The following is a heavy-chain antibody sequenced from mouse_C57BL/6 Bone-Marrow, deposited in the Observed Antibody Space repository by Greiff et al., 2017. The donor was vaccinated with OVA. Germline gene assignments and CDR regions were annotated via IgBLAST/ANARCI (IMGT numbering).Heavy chain of an antibody. CDR2: IYPRSGNT. CDR3: ARGPYDGYYWFAD. V-gene: IGHV1-81*01. J-gene: IGHJ3*01. D-gene: IGHD2-3*01. Sequence: QVQLQQSGAELARPGASVKLSCKASGYTFTSYGISWVKQRTGQGLEWIGEIYPRSGNTYYNEKFKGKATLTADKSSSTAYMELRSLTSEDSAVYFCARGPYDGYYWFADWGQGTLVTVSA. CDR1: GYTFTSYG.